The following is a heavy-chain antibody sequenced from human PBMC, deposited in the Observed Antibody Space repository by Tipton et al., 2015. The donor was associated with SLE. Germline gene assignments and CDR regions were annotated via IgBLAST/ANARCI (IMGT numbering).Heavy chain of an antibody. CDR1: GGSINSHQ. V-gene: IGHV4-59*11. CDR2: MYDSGNT. CDR3: ARIRSYSSSMLFYALDV. Sequence: TLSLTCTVSGGSINSHQWTWIRQPPGKGLEWIGNMYDSGNTNYNPSLKSRAIISRDTSKNQFSLKLNSVTAADSAVYYCARIRSYSSSMLFYALDVWGQGTTVTVSS. D-gene: IGHD6-19*01. J-gene: IGHJ6*02.